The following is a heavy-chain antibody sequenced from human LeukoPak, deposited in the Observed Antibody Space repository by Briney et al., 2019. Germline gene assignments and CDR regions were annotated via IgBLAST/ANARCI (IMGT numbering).Heavy chain of an antibody. J-gene: IGHJ4*02. CDR2: IYYSGST. CDR3: ARATVTTEIDY. D-gene: IGHD4-11*01. Sequence: SETLSLTCTVSGGSISSYYWSWIRQPPGKGLEWIGYIYYSGSTNYSPSLKSRVTISVDTSKNQFSLKLSSVTAADTAVYYCARATVTTEIDYWGQGTLVTVSS. V-gene: IGHV4-59*01. CDR1: GGSISSYY.